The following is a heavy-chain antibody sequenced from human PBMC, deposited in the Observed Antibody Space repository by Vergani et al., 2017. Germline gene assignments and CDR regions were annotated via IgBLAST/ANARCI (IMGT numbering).Heavy chain of an antibody. Sequence: QVQLVESGGGVVQPGRSLRLSCAASGFTFSSYGMHWVRQAPGKGLEWVAVIWYDGSNKYYADSVKGRFTISRDNSKNTLYLQMNSLRAEDTAVYYCARVKSEEWPHLYYYYGMDVWGQGTTVTVSS. J-gene: IGHJ6*02. V-gene: IGHV3-33*01. CDR2: IWYDGSNK. D-gene: IGHD3-3*01. CDR3: ARVKSEEWPHLYYYYGMDV. CDR1: GFTFSSYG.